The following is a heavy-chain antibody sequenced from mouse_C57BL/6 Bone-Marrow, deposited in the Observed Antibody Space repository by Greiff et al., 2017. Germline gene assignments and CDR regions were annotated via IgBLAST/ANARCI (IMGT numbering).Heavy chain of an antibody. CDR3: AKARYCFGYFEV. J-gene: IGHJ1*03. CDR2: IDPSDSYT. CDR1: GYTLTSYW. V-gene: IGHV1-50*01. Sequence: QVQLQQPGAELVKPGASVKLSCKASGYTLTSYWMQWVKQRPGQGLEWIGEIDPSDSYTNYNQKFKGKATLTVDTSSSTAYMQLCSLTSADSAVYYCAKARYCFGYFEVWGTGTTVTVSS. D-gene: IGHD2-12*01.